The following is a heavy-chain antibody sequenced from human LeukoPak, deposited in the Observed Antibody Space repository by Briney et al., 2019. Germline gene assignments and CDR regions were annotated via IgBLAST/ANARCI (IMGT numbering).Heavy chain of an antibody. CDR1: GGSISSYY. J-gene: IGHJ5*02. D-gene: IGHD2-2*01. CDR2: NYTSGST. CDR3: AREEGYCSSTSCPMFDP. V-gene: IGHV4-4*07. Sequence: SETLSLTCTVSGGSISSYYWSWIRQPAGKGLEWIGRNYTSGSTNYNPSLKSRVTMSVDTSKNQFSLKLSSVTAADTAVYYCAREEGYCSSTSCPMFDPWGQGTLVTVSS.